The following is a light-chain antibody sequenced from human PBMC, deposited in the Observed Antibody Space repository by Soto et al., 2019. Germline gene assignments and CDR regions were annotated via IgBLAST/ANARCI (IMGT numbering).Light chain of an antibody. CDR1: QSVSSY. J-gene: IGKJ1*01. CDR3: QQYNNWPRP. CDR2: GAS. Sequence: ELSMTQSPATLSVSPGERATLSFIASQSVSSYLAWYQQKPGQPPSLLIYGASTRATGIPARFSGSGSGTDFTLTISSLQSEHFAVYYCQQYNNWPRPFAQGTEMAI. V-gene: IGKV3-15*01.